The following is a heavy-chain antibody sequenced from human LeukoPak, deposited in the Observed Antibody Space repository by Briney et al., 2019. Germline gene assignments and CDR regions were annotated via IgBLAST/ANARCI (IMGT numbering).Heavy chain of an antibody. Sequence: SETLSLTCTVSGGSISSYYWSWIRQPPGKGLEWIGYIYYSGSTNYNPSLKSRVTISVDTSKNQFSLKLSSVTAADTAVYYCARDHFPRDDMDDNWFDPWGQGTLVTVSS. D-gene: IGHD3-9*01. CDR1: GGSISSYY. V-gene: IGHV4-59*01. CDR2: IYYSGST. CDR3: ARDHFPRDDMDDNWFDP. J-gene: IGHJ5*02.